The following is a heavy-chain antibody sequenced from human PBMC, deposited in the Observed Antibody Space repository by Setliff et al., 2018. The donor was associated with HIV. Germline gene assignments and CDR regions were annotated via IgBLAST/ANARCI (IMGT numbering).Heavy chain of an antibody. CDR1: GGSISSYY. V-gene: IGHV4-4*09. Sequence: SETLSLTCTVSGGSISSYYWSWIRQPPGKGLEWIGYIYTSGSVNYKPSLNSRVTISVDTSKNQFSLKVNSVAAADTAVYYCARSPRIGVAGEFEYWGQGTLVTVSS. D-gene: IGHD6-19*01. CDR2: IYTSGSV. J-gene: IGHJ4*02. CDR3: ARSPRIGVAGEFEY.